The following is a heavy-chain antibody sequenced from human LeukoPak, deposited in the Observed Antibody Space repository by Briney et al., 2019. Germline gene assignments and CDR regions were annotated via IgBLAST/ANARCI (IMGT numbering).Heavy chain of an antibody. CDR2: ISHSGST. Sequence: SETLSLTCTVSGYSISSTYYGAWIRQPPGKGLEWIATISHSGSTYYTPSLESRLTISLDTSRNHFSLRLSSVTAADPAVYYCARVNAPVATFDYWGLGTLVAVSS. V-gene: IGHV4-38-2*02. D-gene: IGHD1-1*01. CDR3: ARVNAPVATFDY. J-gene: IGHJ4*02. CDR1: GYSISSTYY.